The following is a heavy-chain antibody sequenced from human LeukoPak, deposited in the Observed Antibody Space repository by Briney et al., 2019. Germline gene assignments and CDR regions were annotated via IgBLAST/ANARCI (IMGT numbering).Heavy chain of an antibody. CDR2: ITSSSSHT. Sequence: PGGSLRLSCSASGFIFSSYNMNWVRQAPGQALEWVSSITSSSSHTFYADSVRGRYTIFRDNVQKSLYLQMNSLRAEDTAVYYCARAYYEPYFQHWGQGTLVTVSS. CDR3: ARAYYEPYFQH. V-gene: IGHV3-21*01. CDR1: GFIFSSYN. D-gene: IGHD3-3*01. J-gene: IGHJ1*01.